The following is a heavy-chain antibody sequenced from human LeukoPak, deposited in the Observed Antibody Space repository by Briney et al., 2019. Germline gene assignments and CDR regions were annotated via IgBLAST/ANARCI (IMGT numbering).Heavy chain of an antibody. V-gene: IGHV3-21*01. CDR2: ISSSSSYI. D-gene: IGHD5-12*01. Sequence: GGSLRLSCAASGFTFSSYSMNWVRQAPGKGLEWVPSISSSSSYIYYADSVKGRFTISRDNAKNSLYLQMNSLRAEDTAVYYCARDLGGYSGYDSYYYYYGMDVWGKGATVTVSS. CDR3: ARDLGGYSGYDSYYYYYGMDV. J-gene: IGHJ6*04. CDR1: GFTFSSYS.